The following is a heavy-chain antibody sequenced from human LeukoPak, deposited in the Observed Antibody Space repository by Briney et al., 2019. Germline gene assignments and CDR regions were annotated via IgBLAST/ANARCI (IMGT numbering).Heavy chain of an antibody. Sequence: PGRSLRLSCAASGFTFRTYAMHWVRQAPGKGLEWVAVIWYDGSHQYYADSVKGRFSISRDNSKNTLYLQINSLRAEDTAVYYLERNRGSSGYENDAFDIWGQGTRVTVSS. J-gene: IGHJ3*02. V-gene: IGHV3-33*01. CDR2: IWYDGSHQ. CDR1: GFTFRTYA. CDR3: ERNRGSSGYENDAFDI. D-gene: IGHD5-12*01.